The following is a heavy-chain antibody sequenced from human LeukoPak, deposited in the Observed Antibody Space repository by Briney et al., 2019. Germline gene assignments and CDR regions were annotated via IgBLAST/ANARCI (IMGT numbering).Heavy chain of an antibody. V-gene: IGHV3-23*01. CDR1: GFTFSRHG. J-gene: IGHJ4*02. CDR3: AKDDAWLQYND. CDR2: ISPSGDIK. D-gene: IGHD5-24*01. Sequence: GGTLRLSCVASGFTFSRHGMNWVRQAPGKGLEWVSGISPSGDIKYYVDSVKGRFTVSRDNSKNTLYLQINSLRDEDTAVYYCAKDDAWLQYNDWGQGTLVTVSS.